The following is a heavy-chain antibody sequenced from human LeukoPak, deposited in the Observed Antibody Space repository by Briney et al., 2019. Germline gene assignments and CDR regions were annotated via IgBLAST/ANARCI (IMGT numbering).Heavy chain of an antibody. CDR3: ARGQRGFPY. CDR1: GGSISGYY. J-gene: IGHJ4*02. Sequence: SETLSLTCAVSGGSISGYYWSWIRQPPGKGLEWIGYIPYSGSTDYNPSLKSRVTISIDTSRNQFSLKLSSVTAADTAVYYCARGQRGFPYWGQGTLVTVSS. CDR2: IPYSGST. V-gene: IGHV4-59*01. D-gene: IGHD5-12*01.